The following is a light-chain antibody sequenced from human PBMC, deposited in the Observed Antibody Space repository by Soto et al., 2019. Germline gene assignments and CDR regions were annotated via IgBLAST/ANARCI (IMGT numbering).Light chain of an antibody. V-gene: IGKV3-20*01. Sequence: EIMLTQSPGTLSLSPGERATLSCRASQSVWSNFFAWYQQKPGQAPRLLIHGVSSRATDIPDRFSGGGSGTDFTLTISRLEPEDFAVYFCQQYGAPPTTFGGGTKVEIK. CDR1: QSVWSNF. CDR2: GVS. J-gene: IGKJ4*01. CDR3: QQYGAPPTT.